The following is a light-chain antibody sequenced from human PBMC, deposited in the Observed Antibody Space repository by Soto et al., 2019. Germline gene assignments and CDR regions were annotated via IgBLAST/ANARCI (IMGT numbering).Light chain of an antibody. CDR2: DAS. V-gene: IGKV3-11*01. Sequence: EIVLTQSPATLSLSPGERATLSCRASQSVSSYLAWYQQKPGQAPRLLIYDASNRATGIPARFSGSGSGTDFTLTSSSLEPEDFAVYYCQQRGEAFGQGSKLEIK. CDR3: QQRGEA. J-gene: IGKJ1*01. CDR1: QSVSSY.